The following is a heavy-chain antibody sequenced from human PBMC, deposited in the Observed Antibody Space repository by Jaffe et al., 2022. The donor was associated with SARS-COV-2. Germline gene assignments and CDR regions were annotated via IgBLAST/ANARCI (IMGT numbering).Heavy chain of an antibody. CDR1: GFTFSSYE. J-gene: IGHJ4*02. V-gene: IGHV3-48*03. Sequence: EVQLVESGGGLVQPGGSLRLSCAASGFTFSSYEMNWVRQAPGKGLEWVSYISSSGSTIYYADSVKGRFTISRDNAKNSLYLQMNSLRAEDTAVYYCARVLPNLDYFDYWGQGTLVTVSS. CDR2: ISSSGSTI. D-gene: IGHD2-15*01. CDR3: ARVLPNLDYFDY.